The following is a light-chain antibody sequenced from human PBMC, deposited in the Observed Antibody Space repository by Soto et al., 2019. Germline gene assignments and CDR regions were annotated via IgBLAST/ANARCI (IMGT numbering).Light chain of an antibody. V-gene: IGKV1-5*03. CDR2: NAS. CDR1: QNISPW. CDR3: QQYKTYVRT. Sequence: IQMTQSPSTLSASVGDRVTITCRASQNISPWLAWYQQKPGKAPKILIYNASSLESGALSRFSGSDSGTEFTLTISSLQPDDCATYYCQQYKTYVRTFGQGTKLEIK. J-gene: IGKJ2*02.